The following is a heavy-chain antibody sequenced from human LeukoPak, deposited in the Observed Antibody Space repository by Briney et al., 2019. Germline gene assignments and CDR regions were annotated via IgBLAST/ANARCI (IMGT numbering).Heavy chain of an antibody. D-gene: IGHD1/OR15-1a*01. CDR1: GGSFTNFY. Sequence: SETLSLTCNVSGGSFTNFYWSWIRQTPEKGLEWIGQINHSGDTSYNPSLRSRITLSVDRSKNQFSLKVTSVTAADTGVYYCARGPGTVGLSPWGQGTLVTVPS. CDR3: ARGPGTVGLSP. CDR2: INHSGDT. V-gene: IGHV4-34*01. J-gene: IGHJ5*02.